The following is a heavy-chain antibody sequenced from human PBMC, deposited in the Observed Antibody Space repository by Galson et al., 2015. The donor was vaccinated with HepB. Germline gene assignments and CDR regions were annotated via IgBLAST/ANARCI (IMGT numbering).Heavy chain of an antibody. CDR3: ARGREYSSSSGGLDYYYYGMDV. J-gene: IGHJ6*02. V-gene: IGHV3-33*08. Sequence: SLRLSCAASGFTFSSYAMHWVRQAPGKGLEWVAVIWYDGSNKYYADSVKGRFTISRDNSKNTLYLQMNSLRAEDTAVYYCARGREYSSSSGGLDYYYYGMDVWGQGTTVTVSS. D-gene: IGHD6-6*01. CDR1: GFTFSSYA. CDR2: IWYDGSNK.